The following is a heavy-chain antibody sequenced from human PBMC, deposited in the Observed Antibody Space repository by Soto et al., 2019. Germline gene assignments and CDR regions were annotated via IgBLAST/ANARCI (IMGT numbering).Heavy chain of an antibody. V-gene: IGHV4-34*01. Sequence: LETLSLTCAVYGGHANGYYWNWIRQTPGKGLGRIGEISHTGSTHYNPSLRSRVTMSVDTSKNQCSLRLSSVTASDTAIYYCATRITVFGLLIPPFDPWGQGTQVTVAS. D-gene: IGHD3-3*01. CDR1: GGHANGYY. CDR2: ISHTGST. J-gene: IGHJ5*02. CDR3: ATRITVFGLLIPPFDP.